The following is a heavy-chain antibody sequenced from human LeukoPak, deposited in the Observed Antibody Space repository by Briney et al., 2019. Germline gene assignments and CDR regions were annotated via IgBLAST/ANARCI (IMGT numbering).Heavy chain of an antibody. Sequence: PSETLSLTCTVSGGSISSYYWSWIRRPPGKGLEWIGYIYYSGSTNYNPSLKSRVTISVDTSKNQFSLKLSSVTAADTAVYYCAREIGGDYGDYFDYWGQGTLVTVSS. CDR3: AREIGGDYGDYFDY. V-gene: IGHV4-59*01. D-gene: IGHD4-17*01. CDR1: GGSISSYY. CDR2: IYYSGST. J-gene: IGHJ4*02.